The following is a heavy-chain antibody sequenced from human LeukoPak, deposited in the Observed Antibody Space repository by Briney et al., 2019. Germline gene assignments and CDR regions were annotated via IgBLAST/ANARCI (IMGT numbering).Heavy chain of an antibody. Sequence: SETLSLTCTVSGGSISSYYWSWIRQPPGKGLEWIGYIYYSGSTNYNPSLKSRVTISVDTSKNQFSLKLSSVTAADTAVYYCARDRYGYDSSFDYWGQGTLVTVSS. V-gene: IGHV4-59*01. D-gene: IGHD5-12*01. CDR3: ARDRYGYDSSFDY. CDR1: GGSISSYY. J-gene: IGHJ4*02. CDR2: IYYSGST.